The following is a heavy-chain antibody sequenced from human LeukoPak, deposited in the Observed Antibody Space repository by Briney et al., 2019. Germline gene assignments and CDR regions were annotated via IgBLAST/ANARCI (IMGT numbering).Heavy chain of an antibody. D-gene: IGHD3-16*02. J-gene: IGHJ6*02. CDR2: KSYDGSNK. CDR1: GFTFSSYA. V-gene: IGHV3-30*04. Sequence: GGSLRLSCAASGFTFSSYAMHWVRQAPGKGLEWVAVKSYDGSNKYYADSVKGRFTISRDNSKNTLYLQMNSLRAEDTAVYYCARDSFPRYYYYGMDVWGQGTTVTVSS. CDR3: ARDSFPRYYYYGMDV.